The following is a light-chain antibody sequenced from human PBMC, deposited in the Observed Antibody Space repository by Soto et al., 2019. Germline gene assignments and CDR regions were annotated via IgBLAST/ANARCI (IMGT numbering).Light chain of an antibody. CDR3: LSFDSSLSVV. CDR2: GNT. Sequence: QSVLTQPPSVSGAPGQRVTISCTGSSSNIGAGYDVHWYQQLPGRAPKLLIYGNTNRPSGVPDRFSGSKSGTSASLAITGLQAEGEADYSCLSFDSSLSVVFGGGTKLTVL. V-gene: IGLV1-40*01. J-gene: IGLJ2*01. CDR1: SSNIGAGYD.